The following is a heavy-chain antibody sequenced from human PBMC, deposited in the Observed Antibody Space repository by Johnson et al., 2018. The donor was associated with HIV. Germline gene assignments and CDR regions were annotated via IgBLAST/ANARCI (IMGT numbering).Heavy chain of an antibody. CDR1: GFTFSSYW. D-gene: IGHD1-14*01. Sequence: MLLVESGGGFIQPGGSLRLSCAASGFTFSSYWMSCVRQATGKGLEWVGRIKSKTDGGTTDYAAPVKGRFTISRDDSKNTLYLQMNSLRGEDTAVYYCARDSSTTDVAFDIWGQGTMVTVSS. CDR2: IKSKTDGGTT. V-gene: IGHV3-15*01. CDR3: ARDSSTTDVAFDI. J-gene: IGHJ3*02.